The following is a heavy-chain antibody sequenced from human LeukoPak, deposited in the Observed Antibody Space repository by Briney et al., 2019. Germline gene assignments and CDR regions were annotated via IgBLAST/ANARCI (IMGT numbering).Heavy chain of an antibody. J-gene: IGHJ3*02. Sequence: PSETLSLTCTVSGGSISSSSYYWGWIRQPPGKGLEWIGSIYYSGSTYYNPSLKSRVTISVDTSKNQFSLKLSSVTAADMAVYYCARTAIVVVVAAVGAFDIWGQGTMVTVSS. D-gene: IGHD2-15*01. V-gene: IGHV4-39*01. CDR3: ARTAIVVVVAAVGAFDI. CDR2: IYYSGST. CDR1: GGSISSSSYY.